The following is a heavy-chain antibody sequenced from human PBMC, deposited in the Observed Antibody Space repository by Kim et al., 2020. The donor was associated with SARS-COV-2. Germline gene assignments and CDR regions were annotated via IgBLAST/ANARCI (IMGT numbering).Heavy chain of an antibody. D-gene: IGHD2-2*01. CDR2: FSSNGGST. J-gene: IGHJ4*02. Sequence: GGSLRLSCSASGFTFSSYAMHWVRQAPGKGLEYVSAFSSNGGSTYYADSVKGRFTSSRDNSRTTLYLQMSTLRAEDTAVYYCVKGRDAPFDYWGQGTLVT. CDR3: VKGRDAPFDY. V-gene: IGHV3-64D*09. CDR1: GFTFSSYA.